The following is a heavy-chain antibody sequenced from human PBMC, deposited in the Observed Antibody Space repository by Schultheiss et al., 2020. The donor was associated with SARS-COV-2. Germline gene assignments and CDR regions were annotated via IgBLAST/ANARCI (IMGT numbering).Heavy chain of an antibody. CDR2: IGTAGDT. CDR1: GFTFSSYD. D-gene: IGHD6-6*01. J-gene: IGHJ6*02. V-gene: IGHV3-13*01. CDR3: AKGSWGTSSDYYYGMDV. Sequence: GGSLRLSCAASGFTFSSYDMHWVRQATGKGLEWVSAIGTAGDTYYPGSVKGRFTISRENAKNSLYLQMNSLRAGDTAVYYCAKGSWGTSSDYYYGMDVWGQGTTVTVSS.